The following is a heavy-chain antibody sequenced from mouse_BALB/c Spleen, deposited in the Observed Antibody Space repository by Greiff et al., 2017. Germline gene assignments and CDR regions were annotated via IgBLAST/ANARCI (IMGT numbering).Heavy chain of an antibody. CDR1: GYTFTSYW. CDR2: IYPGDGDT. Sequence: QVHVKQSGAELARPGASVKLSCKASGYTFTSYWMQWVKQRPGQGLEWIGAIYPGDGDTRYTQKFKGKATLTADKSSSTAYMQLSSLASEDSAVYYCGRTGPFDYWGQGTTLTVSS. V-gene: IGHV1-87*01. J-gene: IGHJ2*01. D-gene: IGHD4-1*01. CDR3: GRTGPFDY.